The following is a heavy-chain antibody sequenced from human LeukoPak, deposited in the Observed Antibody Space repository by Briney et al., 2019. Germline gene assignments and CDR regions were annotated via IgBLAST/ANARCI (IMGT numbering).Heavy chain of an antibody. CDR2: ISGSGGST. V-gene: IGHV3-23*01. CDR3: ANRCNGLFDP. CDR1: GFTFSSYA. J-gene: IGHJ5*02. D-gene: IGHD2-15*01. Sequence: PGGSLRLSCAASGFTFSSYAMSWVRQAPGKGLEWVSAISGSGGSTYYVDSVKGRFTISSDNSKNTLYLQTNSLRAEDTAVYYCANRCNGLFDPWGQGTLVNVSS.